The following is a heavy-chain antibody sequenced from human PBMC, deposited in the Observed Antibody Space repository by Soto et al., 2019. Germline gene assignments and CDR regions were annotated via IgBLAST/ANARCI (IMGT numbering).Heavy chain of an antibody. Sequence: GGSLRLSCAASGFTFSTYEMNWVRQAPGKGLQWVSYINRSGDTKHYADSAKGRFTISRDNAKNSLYLQMNSLRAEDTALYYCVSVNGYFESWGQGTLVTVS. V-gene: IGHV3-48*03. CDR2: INRSGDTK. CDR3: VSVNGYFES. CDR1: GFTFSTYE. J-gene: IGHJ4*02. D-gene: IGHD2-8*01.